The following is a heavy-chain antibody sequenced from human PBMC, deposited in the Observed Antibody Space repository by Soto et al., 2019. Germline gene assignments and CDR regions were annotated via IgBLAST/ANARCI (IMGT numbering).Heavy chain of an antibody. CDR2: ISGSGGST. V-gene: IGHV3-23*01. D-gene: IGHD2-2*02. Sequence: GWSLRLSCASSVFTFISYAMSWVRQAPGKGLEWVSAISGSGGSTYYADSVKGRFTISRDNSKNTLYLQMNSLRAEDTAVYYCAKRWGYCSSTSCYIYYGMDVWGQGTTVTVSS. CDR1: VFTFISYA. J-gene: IGHJ6*02. CDR3: AKRWGYCSSTSCYIYYGMDV.